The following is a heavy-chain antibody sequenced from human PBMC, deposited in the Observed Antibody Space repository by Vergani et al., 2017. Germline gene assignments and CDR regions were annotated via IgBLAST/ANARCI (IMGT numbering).Heavy chain of an antibody. CDR2: INPSGGST. J-gene: IGHJ5*02. CDR1: GYTFTSYY. D-gene: IGHD3-9*01. Sequence: QVQLVQSGAEVKKPGASVKVSCKASGYTFTSYYMHWVRQAPGQGLEWMGIINPSGGSTSYAQKFQDRATMTRDTSTSTVYMELSRLRSEDTAVYYCDRDAHYDILTGYPIDPWGQGTLVTVSS. CDR3: DRDAHYDILTGYPIDP. V-gene: IGHV1-46*03.